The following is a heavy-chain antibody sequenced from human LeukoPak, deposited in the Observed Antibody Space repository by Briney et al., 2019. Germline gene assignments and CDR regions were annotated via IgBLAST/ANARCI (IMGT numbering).Heavy chain of an antibody. Sequence: SETLTLTCTVSGGSISSSYWSWIWQPPGKGLEWIGYIYYTGTTNYNPSLKSRVTISVDTSKNQFSLKLSSVTAADTAVYCCARLKGYSSGWYPSYYFDYWGQGTLVTVSS. J-gene: IGHJ4*02. CDR1: GGSISSSY. D-gene: IGHD6-19*01. CDR2: IYYTGTT. CDR3: ARLKGYSSGWYPSYYFDY. V-gene: IGHV4-59*08.